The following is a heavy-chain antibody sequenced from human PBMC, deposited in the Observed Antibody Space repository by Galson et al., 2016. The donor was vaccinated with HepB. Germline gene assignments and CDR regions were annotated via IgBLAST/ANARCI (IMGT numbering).Heavy chain of an antibody. CDR3: AHRRTCIGTSCFGH. Sequence: PALVKPTQTLTLTCTFSGFSLNTSGVGVGWIRQPPGKALEWLAHIYWDDDKRYSPSLETRLTITKDSSKNQVVLTMTNMDPVDTATYYCAHRRTCIGTSCFGHWGQGTLVTVSS. CDR1: GFSLNTSGVG. J-gene: IGHJ4*02. V-gene: IGHV2-5*02. CDR2: IYWDDDK. D-gene: IGHD2-2*01.